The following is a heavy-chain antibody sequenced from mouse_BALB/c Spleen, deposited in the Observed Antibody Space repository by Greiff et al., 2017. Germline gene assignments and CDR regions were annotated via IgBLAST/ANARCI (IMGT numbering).Heavy chain of an antibody. CDR2: ISSGGSYT. J-gene: IGHJ2*01. Sequence: DVMLVESGGGLVKPGGSLKLSCAASGFTFSSYAMSWVRQSPEKRLEWVAEISSGGSYTYYPDTVTGRFTISRDNAKNTLYLEMSSLRSEDTAMYYCARRTHYFDYWGQGTTLTVSS. V-gene: IGHV5-9-4*01. CDR3: ARRTHYFDY. CDR1: GFTFSSYA.